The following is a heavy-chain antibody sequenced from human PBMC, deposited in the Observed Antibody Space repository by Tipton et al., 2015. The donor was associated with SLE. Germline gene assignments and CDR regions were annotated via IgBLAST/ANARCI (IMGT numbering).Heavy chain of an antibody. D-gene: IGHD3-22*01. CDR3: ARGWLFPEYFQH. Sequence: SGFTFSSYWMHWVRQAPGKGLVWVSRINSDGSSTSYADSVKGRFTISRDNAKNTLYPQMNSLRAEDTAVYYCARGWLFPEYFQHWGQGTLVTVSS. J-gene: IGHJ1*01. CDR2: INSDGSST. CDR1: GFTFSSYW. V-gene: IGHV3-74*01.